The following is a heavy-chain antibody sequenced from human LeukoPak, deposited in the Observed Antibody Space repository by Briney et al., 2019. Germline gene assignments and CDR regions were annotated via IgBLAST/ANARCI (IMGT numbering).Heavy chain of an antibody. CDR2: IKPDGSEK. CDR1: GFTFSSYW. V-gene: IGHV3-7*01. Sequence: GGSLGLSCAASGFTFSSYWMTWVRQAPGKGLEWVANIKPDGSEKYYVDSVKGRFTISRDNAKNSLYLQMNSLRGEDTAVYYCARTRANTATFDSWGQGTLVTVSS. CDR3: ARTRANTATFDS. D-gene: IGHD5-18*01. J-gene: IGHJ4*02.